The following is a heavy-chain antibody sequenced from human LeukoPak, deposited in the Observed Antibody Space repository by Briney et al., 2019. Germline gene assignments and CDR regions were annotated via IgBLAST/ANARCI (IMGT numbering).Heavy chain of an antibody. J-gene: IGHJ4*02. D-gene: IGHD3-22*01. Sequence: ASVKVSSKASGGTFSSYAISWVRQAPGQGLEWMGRIIPIFGTANYAQKFQGRVTITTDESTSTAYMEPSSLRSEDTAVYYCARGLKTYYYDSSGYSLGYWGQGTLVTVSS. V-gene: IGHV1-69*05. CDR3: ARGLKTYYYDSSGYSLGY. CDR2: IIPIFGTA. CDR1: GGTFSSYA.